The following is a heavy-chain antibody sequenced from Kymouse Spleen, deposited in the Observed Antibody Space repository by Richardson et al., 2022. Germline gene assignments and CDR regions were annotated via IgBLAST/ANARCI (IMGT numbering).Heavy chain of an antibody. Sequence: EVQLVESGGGLVQPGGSLKLSCAASGFTFSGSAMHWVRQASGKGLEWVGRIRSKANSYATAYAASVKGRFTISRDDSKNTAYLQMNSLKTEDTAVYYCTRHIYNWNSYYFDYWGQGTLVTVSS. V-gene: IGHV3-73*02. D-gene: IGHD1-7*01. CDR3: TRHIYNWNSYYFDY. J-gene: IGHJ4*02. CDR1: GFTFSGSA. CDR2: IRSKANSYAT.